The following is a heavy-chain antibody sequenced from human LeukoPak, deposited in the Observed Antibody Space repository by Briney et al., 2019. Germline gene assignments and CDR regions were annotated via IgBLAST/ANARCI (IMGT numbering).Heavy chain of an antibody. CDR3: CSGHNWFDP. V-gene: IGHV3-30*02. D-gene: IGHD2-15*01. J-gene: IGHJ5*02. CDR2: IRYDGTNK. CDR1: GFTFISYG. Sequence: HPGGSLRLSCAASGFTFISYGMHWVRQAPGKGLEWVAFIRYDGTNKYYADSVKGRFTISRDNAKNSLYLQMNSLRPEDTAVYYCCSGHNWFDPWGQGTLVTVSS.